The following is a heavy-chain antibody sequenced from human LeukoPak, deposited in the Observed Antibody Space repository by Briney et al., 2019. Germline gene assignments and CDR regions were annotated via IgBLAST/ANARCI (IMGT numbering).Heavy chain of an antibody. Sequence: SETLSLTCTVSGYSISSGYYWGWIRHPPGKGLEWIGSIYHSGSTYYNPSLKSRVTISVDTSKNQFSLKLSSVTAADTAVYYCASSRGWNYGELDYWGQGTLVTVSS. CDR2: IYHSGST. V-gene: IGHV4-38-2*02. D-gene: IGHD1-7*01. CDR3: ASSRGWNYGELDY. J-gene: IGHJ4*02. CDR1: GYSISSGYY.